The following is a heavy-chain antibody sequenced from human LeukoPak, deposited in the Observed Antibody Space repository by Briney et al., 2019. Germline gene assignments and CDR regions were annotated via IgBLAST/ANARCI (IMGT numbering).Heavy chain of an antibody. CDR1: GYIFIDYY. CDR2: IKPDSGGT. V-gene: IGHV1-2*02. Sequence: ASMKVSCKASGYIFIDYYVHWVRQAPGQGLEWMGWIKPDSGGTKYAQNFQGRVTMTRDTSTNTAYMDLSRLTSDDTAVYFCARGRHFDSDGYYSAFYFDSWGQGNLLIVSS. J-gene: IGHJ4*02. CDR3: ARGRHFDSDGYYSAFYFDS. D-gene: IGHD3-22*01.